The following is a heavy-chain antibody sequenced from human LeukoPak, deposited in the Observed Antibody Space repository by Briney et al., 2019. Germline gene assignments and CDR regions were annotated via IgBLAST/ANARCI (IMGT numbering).Heavy chain of an antibody. J-gene: IGHJ4*02. Sequence: GGSLRLSCAASGFTFSSYAMSWVRQAPGKGLEWVSAISGSGGSTYYADSVKGRFTISRDNSKNTLYLQMNSLRAEDTAVYYCAKDWRCYYGSGSYLISYYSDYWGQGTLVTVSS. D-gene: IGHD3-10*01. CDR1: GFTFSSYA. CDR3: AKDWRCYYGSGSYLISYYSDY. V-gene: IGHV3-23*01. CDR2: ISGSGGST.